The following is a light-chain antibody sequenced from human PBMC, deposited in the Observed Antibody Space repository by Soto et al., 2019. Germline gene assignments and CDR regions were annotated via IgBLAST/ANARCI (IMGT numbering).Light chain of an antibody. CDR1: SSDVGGYSY. V-gene: IGLV2-8*01. CDR3: SSYAGSNNGV. Sequence: QSALTQPPSASGSPGQSVTIYCTGTSSDVGGYSYVSWYQQHPGKAPKLMISEVTKRPSGVPDRFSGSKSGNTASLTVSGLQAEDEADYYCSSYAGSNNGVFGGGTQLTVL. J-gene: IGLJ3*02. CDR2: EVT.